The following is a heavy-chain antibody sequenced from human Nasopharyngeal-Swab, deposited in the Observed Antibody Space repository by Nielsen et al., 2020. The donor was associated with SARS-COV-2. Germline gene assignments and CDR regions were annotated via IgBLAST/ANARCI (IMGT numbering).Heavy chain of an antibody. V-gene: IGHV4-34*01. CDR2: INHSGST. Sequence: SETLSLTCAVYGGSFSGYYWSWIRQPPGKGLEWIGEINHSGSTNYNPSLKSRVTISVDTSKNQFSLKLSSVTAADTAVYYCARGWGSNWNYPTYYYYYGMDVWGQGTTVTVSS. J-gene: IGHJ6*02. CDR3: ARGWGSNWNYPTYYYYYGMDV. CDR1: GGSFSGYY. D-gene: IGHD1-7*01.